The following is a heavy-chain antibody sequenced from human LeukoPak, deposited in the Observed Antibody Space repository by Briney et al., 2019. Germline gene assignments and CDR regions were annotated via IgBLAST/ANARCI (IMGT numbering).Heavy chain of an antibody. CDR1: GYTFTGYY. D-gene: IGHD3-3*01. CDR3: ASRTIPEGGWRFLEWLFPIDY. Sequence: ASVKVSCKASGYTFTGYYVHWVRQAPGQGLEWMGWMNPNSDNTGYSQNFQGRVTFTRDTSISTAYMELSSLRSEDTAVYYCASRTIPEGGWRFLEWLFPIDYWGQGTLVTVSS. CDR2: MNPNSDNT. J-gene: IGHJ4*02. V-gene: IGHV1-8*03.